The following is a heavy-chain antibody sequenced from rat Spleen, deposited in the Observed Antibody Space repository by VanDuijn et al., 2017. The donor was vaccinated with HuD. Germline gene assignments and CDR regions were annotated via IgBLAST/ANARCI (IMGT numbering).Heavy chain of an antibody. Sequence: EVQLVESGGGLVQPGRSLKLSCAASGFTFXNYDMAWVRQXPTMSLEWVASISPGGGGTYYRDSVKGRFTVSRDNAKSTLYLQMDSLRSEDTATYYCVRQDTSGYSNWFTYWGQGTLVTVSS. D-gene: IGHD4-3*01. CDR3: VRQDTSGYSNWFTY. CDR2: ISPGGGGT. CDR1: GFTFXNYD. V-gene: IGHV5-25*01. J-gene: IGHJ3*01.